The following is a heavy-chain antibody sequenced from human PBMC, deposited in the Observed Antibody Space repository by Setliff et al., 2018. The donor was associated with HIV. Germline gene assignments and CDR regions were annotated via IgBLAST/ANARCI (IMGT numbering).Heavy chain of an antibody. CDR3: AREDYYYYGMDV. Sequence: SETLSLTCTVSGGSISSGSYYWNWIRQPAGKGLEWIGRIYTSGSTNYNPSLKSRVTISVDTSKNQFSLKLSSVTAADTAVYYCAREDYYYYGMDVWGQGALVTVSS. J-gene: IGHJ6*02. V-gene: IGHV4-61*02. CDR1: GGSISSGSYY. CDR2: IYTSGST.